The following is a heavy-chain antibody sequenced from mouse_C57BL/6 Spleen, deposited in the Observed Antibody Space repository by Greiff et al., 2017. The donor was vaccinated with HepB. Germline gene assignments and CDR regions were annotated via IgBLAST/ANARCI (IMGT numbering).Heavy chain of an antibody. V-gene: IGHV2-9-1*01. Sequence: VQLQESGPGLVAPSQSLSITCTVSGFSLTSYAISWVRQPPGKGLEWLGVIWTGGGTTYNSALKSRLSISKDNSKSQVFLKMNSLQTDDTARYYCARSGYYGSADYFDYWGQGTTLTVSS. CDR2: IWTGGGT. J-gene: IGHJ2*01. CDR3: ARSGYYGSADYFDY. D-gene: IGHD1-1*01. CDR1: GFSLTSYA.